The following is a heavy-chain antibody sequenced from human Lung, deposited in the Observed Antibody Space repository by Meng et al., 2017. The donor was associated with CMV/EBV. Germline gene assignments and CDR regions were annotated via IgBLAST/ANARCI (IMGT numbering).Heavy chain of an antibody. D-gene: IGHD3-3*01. Sequence: GGSXRLXXAASGFTFKNYDIHWVRQAPGKGLEWVALIRSDGNEKYYADSVKGRFTIPRDNFKNTLYLQMKSLRGEDTAVYYCAKFLSLEPDDAFDIWGQGXVVTVSS. J-gene: IGHJ3*02. V-gene: IGHV3-30*02. CDR2: IRSDGNEK. CDR1: GFTFKNYD. CDR3: AKFLSLEPDDAFDI.